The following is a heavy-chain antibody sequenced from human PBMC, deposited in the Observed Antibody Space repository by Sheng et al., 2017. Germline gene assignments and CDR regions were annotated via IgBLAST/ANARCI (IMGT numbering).Heavy chain of an antibody. CDR1: GGSFSGYY. J-gene: IGHJ6*02. Sequence: QVQLQQWGAGLLKPSETLSLTCAVYGGSFSGYYWSWIRQPPGKGLEWIGEINHSGSTNYNPSLKSRVTISVDTSKNQFSLKLSSVTAADTAVYYCASSKCSSTSCYMEYYYYYGMDVWGQGTT. CDR3: ASSKCSSTSCYMEYYYYYGMDV. V-gene: IGHV4-34*01. CDR2: INHSGST. D-gene: IGHD2-2*02.